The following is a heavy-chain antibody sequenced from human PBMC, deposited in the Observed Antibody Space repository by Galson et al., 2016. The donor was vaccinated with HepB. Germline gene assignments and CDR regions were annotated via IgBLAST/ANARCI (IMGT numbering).Heavy chain of an antibody. V-gene: IGHV3-21*01. D-gene: IGHD6-13*01. CDR3: VGAEYNSSVEYWFDP. CDR1: GFTFSSYN. CDR2: ISRTSSYI. Sequence: SLRLSCAASGFTFSSYNMNWVRQAPGKGLEWVSFISRTSSYIYYGDSVKGRFTISRDNAKNSLYLQMSSLRVEDTAVYYCVGAEYNSSVEYWFDPWGQGTLVTVSS. J-gene: IGHJ5*02.